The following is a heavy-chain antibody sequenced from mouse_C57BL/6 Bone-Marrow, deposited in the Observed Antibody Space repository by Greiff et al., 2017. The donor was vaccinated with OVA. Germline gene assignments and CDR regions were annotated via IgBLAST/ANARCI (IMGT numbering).Heavy chain of an antibody. CDR2: INPGSGGT. CDR1: GYAFTNYL. CDR3: ARDDGYYVFAY. V-gene: IGHV1-54*01. D-gene: IGHD2-3*01. Sequence: QVQLKESGAELVRPGTSVKVSCKASGYAFTNYLIEWVKQRPGQGLEWIGVINPGSGGTNYNEKFKGKATLTADKSSSTAYMQLSRLTSEDSAVYFCARDDGYYVFAYWGQGTLVTVSA. J-gene: IGHJ3*01.